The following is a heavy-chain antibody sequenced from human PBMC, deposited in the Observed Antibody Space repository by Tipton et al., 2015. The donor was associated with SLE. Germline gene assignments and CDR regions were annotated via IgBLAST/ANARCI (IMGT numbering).Heavy chain of an antibody. CDR2: INHSGST. J-gene: IGHJ4*02. CDR3: ARGSLGSSSWFDY. CDR1: GFTFSSYW. Sequence: LRLSCAASGFTFSSYWMSWVRQPPGKGLEWIGEINHSGSTNYNPSLKSRVTISVDTSKNQFSLKLSSVTAADTAVYYCARGSLGSSSWFDYWGQGTLVTVSS. V-gene: IGHV4-34*01. D-gene: IGHD6-13*01.